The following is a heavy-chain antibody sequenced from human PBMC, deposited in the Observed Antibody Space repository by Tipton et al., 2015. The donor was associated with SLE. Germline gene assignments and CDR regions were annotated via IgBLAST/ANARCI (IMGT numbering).Heavy chain of an antibody. D-gene: IGHD2-8*01. CDR2: IWYDGSNK. Sequence: SLRLSCTASGFTFGDYAMSWVRQAPGKGLEWVAVIWYDGSNKYYADSVKGRFTISRDNSKNTLYLQMNSLRAEDTAVYYCARDMWGYCTNGVCDGFDYWGQGTLVTVSS. CDR1: GFTFGDYA. CDR3: ARDMWGYCTNGVCDGFDY. V-gene: IGHV3-33*01. J-gene: IGHJ4*02.